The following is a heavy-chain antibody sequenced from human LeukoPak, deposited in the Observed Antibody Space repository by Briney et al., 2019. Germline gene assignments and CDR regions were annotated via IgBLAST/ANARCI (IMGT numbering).Heavy chain of an antibody. Sequence: SETLSLTCTVSGGSISSYYWSWLRQPPGKGLEWIGYIYYSGSTNYNPSLKSRVTISVDTSKNQFSLKLSSVTAADTAVYYCARGPTTLGFYFDYWGQGTLVTVSS. CDR1: GGSISSYY. CDR2: IYYSGST. CDR3: ARGPTTLGFYFDY. J-gene: IGHJ4*02. V-gene: IGHV4-59*01. D-gene: IGHD4-23*01.